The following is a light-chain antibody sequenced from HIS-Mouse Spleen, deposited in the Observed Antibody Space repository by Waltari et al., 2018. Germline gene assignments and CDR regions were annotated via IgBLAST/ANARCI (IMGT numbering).Light chain of an antibody. CDR1: QSISSY. Sequence: DIQMTQSPSSLSASVGDRVTITYRASQSISSYLNWYQQKPGKAPKLLIYDASSLQSGVPSRFSGSGSGTYFTLAISSLQTEDFAAYYCQQSYSTPFTFGPGTKVDIK. J-gene: IGKJ3*01. CDR2: DAS. CDR3: QQSYSTPFT. V-gene: IGKV1-39*01.